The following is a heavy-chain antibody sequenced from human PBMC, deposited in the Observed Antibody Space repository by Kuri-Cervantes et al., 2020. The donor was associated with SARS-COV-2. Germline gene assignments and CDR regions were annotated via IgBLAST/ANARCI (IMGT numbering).Heavy chain of an antibody. J-gene: IGHJ6*02. CDR3: ATGFYRAMVPEEDYYYGMDV. Sequence: ASVKVSCKVSGYTLTGLSMHWVRQAPGKGLEWMGGFDPEDGETIYAQKFQGRVTMTEDTSTDTAYMELSSLRSEDTAVYYCATGFYRAMVPEEDYYYGMDVWGQGTTVTVSS. V-gene: IGHV1-24*01. CDR2: FDPEDGET. D-gene: IGHD5-18*01. CDR1: GYTLTGLS.